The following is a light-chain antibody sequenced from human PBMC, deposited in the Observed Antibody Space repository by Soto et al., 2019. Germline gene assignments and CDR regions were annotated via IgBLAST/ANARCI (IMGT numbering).Light chain of an antibody. Sequence: QSVLTQPPSVSAAPGQTVTISCSGSSSSVGHESVSWYHSLPGTAPKLLIYDNYKRPSGIPDRFSGSQSGTSATLGITGLQTGDEADYYCGTWDTTLNVWVFGGGTKVTVL. CDR1: SSSVGHES. V-gene: IGLV1-51*01. J-gene: IGLJ3*02. CDR3: GTWDTTLNVWV. CDR2: DNY.